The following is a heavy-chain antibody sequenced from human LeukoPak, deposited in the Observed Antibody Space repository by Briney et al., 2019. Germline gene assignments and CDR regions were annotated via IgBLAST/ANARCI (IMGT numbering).Heavy chain of an antibody. D-gene: IGHD4-23*01. V-gene: IGHV4-4*07. J-gene: IGHJ4*02. CDR3: ARHVLDGGNSAWFDY. CDR1: GGSISSYY. CDR2: IYTSGST. Sequence: SETLSLTCTVSGGSISSYYWSWIRQPAGKGLEWIGRIYTSGSTNYNPSLKSRVTISVDTSKNQFSLKLSSVTAADTAVYYCARHVLDGGNSAWFDYWGQGTLVTVSS.